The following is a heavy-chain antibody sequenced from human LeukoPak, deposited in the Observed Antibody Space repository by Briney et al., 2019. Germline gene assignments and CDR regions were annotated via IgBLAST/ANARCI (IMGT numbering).Heavy chain of an antibody. J-gene: IGHJ6*02. Sequence: GGSLRLSCAASGFTFSSYAMSWVRQAPGKGLEWVSGISGSGGSTYYADSVKGRFTISRDSSKNTLYLQMNSLRAEDTALYYRAKDSVTTVVTPSYGMDVWGQGTTVTVSS. D-gene: IGHD4-17*01. V-gene: IGHV3-23*01. CDR1: GFTFSSYA. CDR3: AKDSVTTVVTPSYGMDV. CDR2: ISGSGGST.